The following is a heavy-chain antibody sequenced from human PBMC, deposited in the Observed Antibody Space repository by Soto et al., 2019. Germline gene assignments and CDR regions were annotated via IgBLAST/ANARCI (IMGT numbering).Heavy chain of an antibody. V-gene: IGHV4-4*02. Sequence: PSETLSLTCAVSGGSISSSNWWSWVRQPPGKGLEWIGEIYHSGSTNYNPSLKSRVTISVDKSKNQFSLKLSSVTAADTAVYYCARIGYYYDSSGYYDLDPQTYYYYYGMDVWGQGTTVTVSS. D-gene: IGHD3-22*01. CDR1: GGSISSSNW. J-gene: IGHJ6*02. CDR3: ARIGYYYDSSGYYDLDPQTYYYYYGMDV. CDR2: IYHSGST.